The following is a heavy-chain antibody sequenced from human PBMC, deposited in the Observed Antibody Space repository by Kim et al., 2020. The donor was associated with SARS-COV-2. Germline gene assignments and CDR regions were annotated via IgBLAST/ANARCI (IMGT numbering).Heavy chain of an antibody. J-gene: IGHJ6*02. CDR3: ARARSSTYYYYGMDV. V-gene: IGHV1-69*04. D-gene: IGHD3-10*01. CDR2: IIPILGIA. Sequence: SVKVSCKASGGTFSSYAISWVRQAPGQGLEWMGRIIPILGIANYAQKFQGRVTITADKSTSTAYMELSSLRSEDTAVYYCARARSSTYYYYGMDVWGQGTTDTDSS. CDR1: GGTFSSYA.